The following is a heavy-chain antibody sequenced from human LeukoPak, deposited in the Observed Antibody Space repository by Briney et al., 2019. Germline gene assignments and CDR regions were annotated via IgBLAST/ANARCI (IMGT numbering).Heavy chain of an antibody. CDR1: GGSFSSYY. CDR3: ARDLTDYYELDY. CDR2: IYTSGST. J-gene: IGHJ4*02. Sequence: PSETLSLTCAVYGGSFSSYYWSWIRQPAGKGLEWIGRIYTSGSTSYNPSLKSRVTMSVDTSKNQFSLKLNSVTAADTAVYYCARDLTDYYELDYWGQGTLVTVSS. D-gene: IGHD3-22*01. V-gene: IGHV4-4*07.